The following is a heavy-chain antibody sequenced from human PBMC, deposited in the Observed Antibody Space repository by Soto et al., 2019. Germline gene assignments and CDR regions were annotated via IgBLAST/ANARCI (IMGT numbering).Heavy chain of an antibody. CDR3: ARGPLVVLNYVES. V-gene: IGHV1-69*02. Sequence: QVQLVQSGTEVKKPGSSVKVSCKASGGTFRNYPINWVRQAPGQGLEWMGSIFPLTDIPDYAQNFQTRLTISTDESTSPASMELSSLTSDDTAMYFCARGPLVVLNYVESWGQGTLVTVS. CDR1: GGTFRNYP. CDR2: IFPLTDIP. J-gene: IGHJ4*02.